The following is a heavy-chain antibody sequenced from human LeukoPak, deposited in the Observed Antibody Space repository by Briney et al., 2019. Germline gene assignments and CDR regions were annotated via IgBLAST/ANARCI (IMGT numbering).Heavy chain of an antibody. J-gene: IGHJ3*02. CDR2: IYYSGST. V-gene: IGHV4-39*07. CDR1: GGSITSSSYY. D-gene: IGHD1-26*01. CDR3: AREFPSGSYGGWTFDI. Sequence: SETLSLTCTVSGGSITSSSYYWGWIRQPPGKGLEWIGSIYYSGSTYYNPSLKSRVTISVDTSKNQFSLKLSSVTAADTAVYYCAREFPSGSYGGWTFDIWGQGTMVTVSS.